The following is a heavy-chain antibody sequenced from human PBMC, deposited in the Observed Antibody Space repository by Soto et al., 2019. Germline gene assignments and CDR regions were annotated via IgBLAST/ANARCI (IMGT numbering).Heavy chain of an antibody. J-gene: IGHJ4*02. D-gene: IGHD6-13*01. V-gene: IGHV3-33*01. CDR2: IWYDGSNK. CDR3: ARDRARIAAAGTCFDY. CDR1: GFTFSSYC. Sequence: GGSLRLSCAASGFTFSSYCMHWVRQAPGKGLEWVAVIWYDGSNKYYADSVKGRFTISRDNSKNTLYLQMNSLRAEDTAVYYCARDRARIAAAGTCFDYWGQGTLVTVSS.